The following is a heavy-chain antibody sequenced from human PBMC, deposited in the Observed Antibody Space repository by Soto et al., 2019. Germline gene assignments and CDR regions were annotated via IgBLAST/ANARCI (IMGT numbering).Heavy chain of an antibody. V-gene: IGHV1-46*01. CDR2: INPTGTMT. CDR3: ARDTGYDHDAFDI. D-gene: IGHD5-12*01. J-gene: IGHJ3*02. Sequence: VSCKASGYTFITSYYTHWVRQAPGQGLEWMGIINPTGTMTKYSERFQGRLTMTRDTSTSTDYMELSTLTSEDTAVYFCARDTGYDHDAFDIWGQGTMVTVSS. CDR1: GYTFITSYY.